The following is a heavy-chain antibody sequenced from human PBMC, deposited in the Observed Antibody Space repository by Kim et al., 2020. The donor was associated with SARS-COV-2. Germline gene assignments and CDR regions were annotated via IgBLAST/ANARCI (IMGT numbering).Heavy chain of an antibody. V-gene: IGHV3-33*05. D-gene: IGHD6-13*01. CDR3: ARDVPPPRIAAAGTEENYFDY. CDR2: ISYDGSNK. J-gene: IGHJ4*02. Sequence: GGSLRLSCAASGFTFSSYGMHWVRQAPGKGLEWVAVISYDGSNKYYADSVKGRFTISRDNSKNTLYLQMNSLRAEDTAVYYCARDVPPPRIAAAGTEENYFDYWGQGTLVTVSS. CDR1: GFTFSSYG.